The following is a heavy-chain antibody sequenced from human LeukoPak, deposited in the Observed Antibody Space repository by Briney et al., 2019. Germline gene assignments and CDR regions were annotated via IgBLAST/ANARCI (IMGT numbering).Heavy chain of an antibody. J-gene: IGHJ4*02. CDR3: TMGYDSSPPY. CDR2: ISHSGRT. CDR1: GGSFRGNY. V-gene: IGHV4-34*01. D-gene: IGHD3-22*01. Sequence: SETLSLTCAVYGGSFRGNYWTWIRQPPGKGLEWIGEISHSGRTNYNPSLKSRVTISLDTSKNQFCLKLSSVTAADTAVYFCTMGYDSSPPYWGQGPLVTVSS.